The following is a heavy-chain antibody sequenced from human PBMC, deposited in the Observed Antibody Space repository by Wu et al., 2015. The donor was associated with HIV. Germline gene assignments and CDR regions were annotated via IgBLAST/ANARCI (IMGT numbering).Heavy chain of an antibody. CDR2: INPSGGST. Sequence: QVQLVQSGPEVKKPGASVKVSCKASGFTFTSFGISWLRRAPGQGLEWMGIINPSGGSTSYAQKFQGRVTMTRDTSTSTVYMELSSLRSEDTAVYYCARDIGYSSSWYLADYWGQGTLVTVSS. V-gene: IGHV1-46*03. D-gene: IGHD6-13*01. J-gene: IGHJ4*02. CDR3: ARDIGYSSSWYLADY. CDR1: GFTFTSFG.